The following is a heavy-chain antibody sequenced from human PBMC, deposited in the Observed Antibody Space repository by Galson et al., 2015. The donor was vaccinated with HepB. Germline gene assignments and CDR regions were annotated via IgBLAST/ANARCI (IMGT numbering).Heavy chain of an antibody. Sequence: SLRLSCAASGFTVSNNYMSWVRQPPGKGLEWVSVIYSGGGTYYADSVKGRFTISRDSSKNTLYLQMNSLRAEDTAVYYCARDSSGPGYWGQGTLVTVSS. CDR1: GFTVSNNY. V-gene: IGHV3-66*01. CDR3: ARDSSGPGY. D-gene: IGHD6-19*01. CDR2: IYSGGGT. J-gene: IGHJ4*02.